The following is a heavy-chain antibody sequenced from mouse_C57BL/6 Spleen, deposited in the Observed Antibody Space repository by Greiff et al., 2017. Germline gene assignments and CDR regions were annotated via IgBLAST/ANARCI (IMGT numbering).Heavy chain of an antibody. J-gene: IGHJ2*01. CDR3: AIYDDGSSLDY. CDR2: IHPSDSDT. CDR1: GYTFTSYW. D-gene: IGHD1-1*01. V-gene: IGHV1-74*01. Sequence: QVQLQQPGAELVKPGASVKVSCKASGYTFTSYWMHWVKQRPGQGLEWIGRIHPSDSDTNYNQKFKGKATLTVDKSSSAAYMQLSSLTCEDSAVYYCAIYDDGSSLDYWGQGTTLTVSS.